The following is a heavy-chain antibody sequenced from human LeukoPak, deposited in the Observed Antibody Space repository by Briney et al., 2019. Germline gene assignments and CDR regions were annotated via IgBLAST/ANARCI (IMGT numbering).Heavy chain of an antibody. CDR1: GFTFSSYG. Sequence: GGSLRLSCAASGFTFSSYGMHWVRQAPGKGLEWVAVISYDGSNKYYADSVKGRFTISRDNSKNTLYLQMNSLRAEDTAVYYCAKTRGEDYYDSSGYSRPNYFDYWGQGTLVTVSS. CDR2: ISYDGSNK. CDR3: AKTRGEDYYDSSGYSRPNYFDY. J-gene: IGHJ4*02. D-gene: IGHD3-22*01. V-gene: IGHV3-30*18.